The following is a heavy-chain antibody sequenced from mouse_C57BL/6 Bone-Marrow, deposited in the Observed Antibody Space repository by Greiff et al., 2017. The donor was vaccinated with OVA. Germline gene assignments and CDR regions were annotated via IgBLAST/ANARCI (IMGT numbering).Heavy chain of an antibody. D-gene: IGHD2-5*01. Sequence: EVKVVESGGDLVKPGGSLKLSCAASGFTFSSYGMSWVRQTPDKRLEWVATISSGGSYTYYPDSVKGRFTISRDNAKNTLYLQMRSLKSEDTAMYYCARHEGYYSNLAYWGQGTLVTVSA. CDR3: ARHEGYYSNLAY. J-gene: IGHJ3*01. CDR2: ISSGGSYT. CDR1: GFTFSSYG. V-gene: IGHV5-6*01.